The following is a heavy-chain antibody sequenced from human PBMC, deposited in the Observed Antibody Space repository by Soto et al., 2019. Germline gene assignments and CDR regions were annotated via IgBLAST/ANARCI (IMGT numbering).Heavy chain of an antibody. CDR1: GYTFTGYY. CDR3: ARDLGYYYDSSGYYSSSYYYYGMDV. V-gene: IGHV1-2*04. D-gene: IGHD3-22*01. J-gene: IGHJ6*02. CDR2: INPNSGGT. Sequence: ASVKVSCKASGYTFTGYYMHWVRQAPGQGLEWMGWINPNSGGTNYAQKFQGWVTMTRDTSISTAYMELSRLRSDDTAVYYCARDLGYYYDSSGYYSSSYYYYGMDVWGQGTTVTAP.